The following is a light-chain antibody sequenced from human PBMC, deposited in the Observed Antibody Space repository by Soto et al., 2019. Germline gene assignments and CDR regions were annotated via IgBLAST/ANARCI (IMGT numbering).Light chain of an antibody. J-gene: IGLJ2*01. Sequence: QSALTQPASVSGSPGQSISLSCSGTSSDVGGYKYVSWYQQHPDKAAKLIIFEVSNRPSGISSRFSGSKSGNTASLTISGLQAEDEADYYCASYTSSSTSVIFGRGTKLTVL. V-gene: IGLV2-14*01. CDR3: ASYTSSSTSVI. CDR2: EVS. CDR1: SSDVGGYKY.